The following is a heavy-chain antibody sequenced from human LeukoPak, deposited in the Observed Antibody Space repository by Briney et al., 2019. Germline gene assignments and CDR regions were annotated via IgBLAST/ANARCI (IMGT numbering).Heavy chain of an antibody. V-gene: IGHV3-74*01. Sequence: PGGSLRLSCAASGFTFSTYWMHWVRQAAGKGLVWVSQINTDGNSTTYADSVKGRFTVSRDNAKNTLYLQMNSLRAEDTAVYYCARELASGDWGQGTLVTVSS. J-gene: IGHJ4*02. CDR1: GFTFSTYW. CDR3: ARELASGD. D-gene: IGHD6-13*01. CDR2: INTDGNST.